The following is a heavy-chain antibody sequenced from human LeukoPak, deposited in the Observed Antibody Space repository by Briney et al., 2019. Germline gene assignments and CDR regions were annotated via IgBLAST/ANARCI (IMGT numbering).Heavy chain of an antibody. CDR1: GFTVSSNY. D-gene: IGHD6-13*01. Sequence: PGGSLRLSCAASGFTVSSNYMSWVRQAPGKGLEWVAVISYDGSNKYYADSVKGRFTISRDNSKNTLYLQMNSLRAEDTAVYYCARKAAAGTVDYYYYMDVWGKGTTVTVSS. CDR3: ARKAAAGTVDYYYYMDV. J-gene: IGHJ6*03. CDR2: ISYDGSNK. V-gene: IGHV3-30*03.